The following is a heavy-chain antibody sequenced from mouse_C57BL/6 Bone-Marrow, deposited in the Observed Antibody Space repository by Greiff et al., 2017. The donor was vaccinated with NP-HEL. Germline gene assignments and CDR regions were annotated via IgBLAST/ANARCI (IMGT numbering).Heavy chain of an antibody. V-gene: IGHV3-6*01. D-gene: IGHD3-1*01. CDR3: ARSGWDGYFDV. CDR2: ISYDGSN. Sequence: ESGPGLVKPSQSLSLTCSVTGYSITSGYYWNWIRQFPGNKLEWMGYISYDGSNNYNPSLKNRISITRDTSKNQFFLKLNSVTTEDTATYYCARSGWDGYFDVWGTGTTVTVSS. CDR1: GYSITSGYY. J-gene: IGHJ1*03.